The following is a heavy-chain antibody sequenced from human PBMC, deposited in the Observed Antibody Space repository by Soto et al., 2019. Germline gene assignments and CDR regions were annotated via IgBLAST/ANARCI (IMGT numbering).Heavy chain of an antibody. CDR1: GFSFINHA. D-gene: IGHD5-18*01. CDR3: ARINEYSGSPMFDY. CDR2: ISYDGYNK. J-gene: IGHJ4*02. Sequence: QVHLVESGGGVVQPGNSLRLSCAASGFSFINHAMHWVRQAPGKGLEWVAVISYDGYNKFYADSVEGRFTVSRDNSKSTLYLQMNSLTADDTAVYYCARINEYSGSPMFDYWGQGTLVTVSS. V-gene: IGHV3-30-3*01.